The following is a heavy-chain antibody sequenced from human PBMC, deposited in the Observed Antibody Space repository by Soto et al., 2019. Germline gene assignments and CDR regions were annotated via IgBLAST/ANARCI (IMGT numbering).Heavy chain of an antibody. V-gene: IGHV4-30-2*01. CDR3: ARLGAAAGTGIWFDP. D-gene: IGHD6-13*01. CDR1: GGSISSGGYS. CDR2: IYHSGST. J-gene: IGHJ5*02. Sequence: PSETLSLTCAVSGGSISSGGYSWSWIRQPPGKGLEWIGYIYHSGSTYYNPSLKSRVTISVDRSKNQFSLKLSSVTAADTAVYYCARLGAAAGTGIWFDPWGQGTLVTSPQ.